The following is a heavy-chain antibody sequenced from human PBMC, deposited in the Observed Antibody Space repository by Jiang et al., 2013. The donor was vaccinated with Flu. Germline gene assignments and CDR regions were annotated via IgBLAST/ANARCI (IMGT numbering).Heavy chain of an antibody. J-gene: IGHJ4*02. V-gene: IGHV1-2*02. D-gene: IGHD1-26*01. CDR2: INPNSGVT. CDR3: ARDIEGSLGTALDY. Sequence: SGAEVKKSGASVKVSCKPSGYSFGGYYMHWVRRAPGQGLEWMGCINPNSGVTIYAQKFQGRVTMTRDTSIKTGYMELSSLRADDTAVYYCARDIEGSLGTALDYWGQGTLVTVSA. CDR1: GYSFGGYY.